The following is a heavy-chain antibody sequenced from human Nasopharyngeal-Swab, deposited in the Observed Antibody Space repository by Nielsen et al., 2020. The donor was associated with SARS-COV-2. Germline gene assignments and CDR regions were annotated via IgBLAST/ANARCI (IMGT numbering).Heavy chain of an antibody. CDR3: ARDCHSDTSCFGALDI. J-gene: IGHJ3*02. D-gene: IGHD2-2*01. CDR2: INSDGSTT. Sequence: GGSLRLTCAASGFSFSSYRMHWVRQAPGKGLVWVSRINSDGSTTSYADSMKGRFTITSDNAKNTLYLQMNSLRAGDTAVYYCARDCHSDTSCFGALDIWGQGTMVSVST. V-gene: IGHV3-74*01. CDR1: GFSFSSYR.